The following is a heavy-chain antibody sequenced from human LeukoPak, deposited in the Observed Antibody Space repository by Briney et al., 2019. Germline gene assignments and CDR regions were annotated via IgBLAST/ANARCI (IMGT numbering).Heavy chain of an antibody. Sequence: GGSLRLSCAASGFTFSSAAMTWVRQAPGKGLEWVSTITGSDDGTYYADSVKGRFTISRDYGTNTVHLQVNGLRTEDTAIYYCAKGPHLYSDYHPDSWGQGTLVTVSS. CDR3: AKGPHLYSDYHPDS. J-gene: IGHJ4*02. CDR1: GFTFSSAA. V-gene: IGHV3-23*01. D-gene: IGHD1-26*01. CDR2: ITGSDDGT.